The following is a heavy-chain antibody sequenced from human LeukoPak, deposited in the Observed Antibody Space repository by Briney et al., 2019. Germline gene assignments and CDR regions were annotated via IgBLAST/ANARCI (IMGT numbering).Heavy chain of an antibody. D-gene: IGHD6-13*01. V-gene: IGHV5-51*01. CDR1: GYSFTSYW. Sequence: GESLKISCQGSGYSFTSYWIAWVRQLPGKGLEWMGIIHPGDSDTTYSPSFQGQVTISADKSISTAYLQWSSLKASDTAMYYCASSVGIAAAGGFYSWGQGTLVTVSS. CDR3: ASSVGIAAAGGFYS. J-gene: IGHJ4*02. CDR2: IHPGDSDT.